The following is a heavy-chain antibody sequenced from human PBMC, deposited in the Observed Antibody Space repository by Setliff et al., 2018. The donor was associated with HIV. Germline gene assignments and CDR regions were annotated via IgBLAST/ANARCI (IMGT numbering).Heavy chain of an antibody. Sequence: GSLRLSCAASGFTFSDYWMSWIRQPPGKGLEWIGYIYYSGSTNYNPSLKSRVTISVDTSKNQFSLKLRSVSAADTAMYYCARGDPDFDILTGYWSHYFHYWGQGRPVTVSS. D-gene: IGHD3-9*01. CDR2: IYYSGST. CDR1: GFTFSDYW. V-gene: IGHV4-59*01. J-gene: IGHJ4*02. CDR3: ARGDPDFDILTGYWSHYFHY.